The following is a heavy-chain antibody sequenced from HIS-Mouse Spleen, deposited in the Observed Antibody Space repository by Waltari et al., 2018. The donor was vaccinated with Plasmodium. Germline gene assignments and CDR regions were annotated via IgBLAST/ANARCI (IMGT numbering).Heavy chain of an antibody. CDR3: ASSWYWYFDL. V-gene: IGHV3-7*01. CDR2: IKQDGREK. J-gene: IGHJ2*01. CDR1: GFTFSIYW. D-gene: IGHD6-13*01. Sequence: EVQLVESGGGLVQPGGSLRLSCAASGFTFSIYWMSWVRQAPGKGLEWVANIKQDGREKYYVDSVKGRFTISRDNAKNSLYRQMNSLRAEDTAVYYCASSWYWYFDLWGRGTLVTVSS.